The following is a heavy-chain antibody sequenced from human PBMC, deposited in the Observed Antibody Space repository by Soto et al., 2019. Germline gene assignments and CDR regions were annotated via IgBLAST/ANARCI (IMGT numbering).Heavy chain of an antibody. V-gene: IGHV3-48*01. CDR3: ARDPLYGDSESDYFQH. CDR1: GFTFSSYS. D-gene: IGHD4-17*01. Sequence: GGSLRLSCAASGFTFSSYSMNWVRQAPGKGLEWVSYISSSSSTIYYADSVKGRFTISRDNAKNSLYLQMNSLRAEGTAVYYCARDPLYGDSESDYFQHWGQGTLVTVSS. J-gene: IGHJ1*01. CDR2: ISSSSSTI.